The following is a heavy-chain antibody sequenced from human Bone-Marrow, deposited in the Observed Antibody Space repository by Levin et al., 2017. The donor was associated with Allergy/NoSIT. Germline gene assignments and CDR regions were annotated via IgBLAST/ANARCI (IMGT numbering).Heavy chain of an antibody. Sequence: ASVKVSCKASGSTFTDHYVHWVRQAPGQGLEWMGWINPDSGASNYAQNLQGRVTMTRDTSISTAYMELSRLRPDDTAVYYCETSPFNRSCIGCCCYSGVGEDAFDRWGQGTMVTVSS. D-gene: IGHD2-15*01. J-gene: IGHJ3*01. V-gene: IGHV1-2*02. CDR2: INPDSGAS. CDR1: GSTFTDHY. CDR3: ETSPFNRSCIGCCCYSGVGEDAFDR.